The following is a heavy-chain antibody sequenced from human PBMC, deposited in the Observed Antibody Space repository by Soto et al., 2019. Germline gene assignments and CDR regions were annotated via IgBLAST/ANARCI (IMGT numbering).Heavy chain of an antibody. CDR2: IIPILGIA. Sequence: QVQLVQSGAEVKKPGSSVKVSCKASGGTFSSYTISWVRQAPGQGLEWMGRIIPILGIANYAQKFQGRVTITADKSTSTAYMELRSLRSDDTAVYYCARDCSGGSCYFYYYYMDVWGKGTTVTVSS. D-gene: IGHD2-15*01. V-gene: IGHV1-69*08. CDR3: ARDCSGGSCYFYYYYMDV. J-gene: IGHJ6*03. CDR1: GGTFSSYT.